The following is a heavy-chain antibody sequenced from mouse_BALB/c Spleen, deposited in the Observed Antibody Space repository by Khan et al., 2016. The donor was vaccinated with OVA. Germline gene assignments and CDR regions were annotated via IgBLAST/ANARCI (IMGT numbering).Heavy chain of an antibody. J-gene: IGHJ1*01. CDR3: ARDYDYWYFEV. CDR1: GYTFTSYW. V-gene: IGHV1-7*01. CDR2: INPSTGYT. D-gene: IGHD2-4*01. Sequence: VQLQQSGAELAKPGASVKMSCKASGYTFTSYWMHWVKQRPGQGLEWIGYINPSTGYTEYNQKFKDKTTLTADKSYRTASMQLSRMTSEDSAVDYCARDYDYWYFEVWGAGTTVTGSS.